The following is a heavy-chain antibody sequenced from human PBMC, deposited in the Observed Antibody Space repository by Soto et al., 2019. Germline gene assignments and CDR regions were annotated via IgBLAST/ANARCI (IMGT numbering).Heavy chain of an antibody. V-gene: IGHV3-13*01. J-gene: IGHJ4*02. CDR3: ARVPYSSGWYDY. D-gene: IGHD6-19*01. CDR2: IGTAGDT. Sequence: GGSLRLSCAASGFTFSSYDMHWVRQATGKGLEWVSAIGTAGDTYYPGSVKGRFTISRENAKNSLYLQMNSLRAGDTAVYYCARVPYSSGWYDYWGQGTLVTVSS. CDR1: GFTFSSYD.